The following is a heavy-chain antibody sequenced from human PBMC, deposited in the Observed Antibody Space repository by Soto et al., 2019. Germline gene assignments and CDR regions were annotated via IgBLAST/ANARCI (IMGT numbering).Heavy chain of an antibody. CDR2: IDPSDSYS. V-gene: IGHV5-10-1*01. D-gene: IGHD2-21*02. CDR1: GYSFSSYW. CDR3: ARQYGDYNGWIDP. Sequence: PGESLKISCKGSGYSFSSYWISWVRQMPGKGLEWMGRIDPSDSYSNYNPSFQGHVTMSADKSISTAYLQWSSLKASDTAMYYCARQYGDYNGWIDPWGQGTLVTVPS. J-gene: IGHJ5*02.